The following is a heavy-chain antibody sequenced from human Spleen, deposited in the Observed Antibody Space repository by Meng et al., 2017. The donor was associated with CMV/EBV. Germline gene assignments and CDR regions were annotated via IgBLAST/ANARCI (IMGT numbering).Heavy chain of an antibody. CDR2: INPDSGDT. Sequence: KTSGYTFTGYYIHWVRRAPGQGLEWMGWINPDSGDTAYTQKFQGRVTMTRDTSITTAYMELSTLTSDDTAVFYCARTYDLKGWYFDLWGRGTLVTVSS. J-gene: IGHJ2*01. V-gene: IGHV1-2*02. D-gene: IGHD3-3*01. CDR3: ARTYDLKGWYFDL. CDR1: GYTFTGYY.